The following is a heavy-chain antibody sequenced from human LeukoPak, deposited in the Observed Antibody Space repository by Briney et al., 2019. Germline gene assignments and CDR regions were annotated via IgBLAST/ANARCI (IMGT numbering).Heavy chain of an antibody. CDR3: ARDLYSGYDSGFDY. Sequence: GGSLRLSCAASGFTFSSYWMHWVRQAPGKGLVWDSRINSDGSSTSYADSVKGRFTISRDNAKNTLYLQMNSLRAEDTAVYYCARDLYSGYDSGFDYWGQGTLVTVSS. V-gene: IGHV3-74*01. CDR1: GFTFSSYW. D-gene: IGHD5-12*01. CDR2: INSDGSST. J-gene: IGHJ4*02.